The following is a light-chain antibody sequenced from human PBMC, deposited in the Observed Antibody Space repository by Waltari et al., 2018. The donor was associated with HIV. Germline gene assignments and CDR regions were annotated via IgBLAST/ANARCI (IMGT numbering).Light chain of an antibody. CDR2: VNGDGTY. J-gene: IGLJ3*02. CDR3: QTWDSGIRV. CDR1: SGHSSYA. V-gene: IGLV4-69*01. Sequence: QLVLTQSASASASLGASVKLTCTLSSGHSSYAIAWHQQQAEKGPRYLMKVNGDGTYIKGDGIPDRFSGSSSEAGRYLTICSLQSEDEADYYSQTWDSGIRVFGGGTKLTVL.